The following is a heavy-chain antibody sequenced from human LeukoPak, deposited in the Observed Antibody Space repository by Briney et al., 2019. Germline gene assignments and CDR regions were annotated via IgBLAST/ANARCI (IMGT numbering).Heavy chain of an antibody. D-gene: IGHD1-26*01. CDR3: ASSSGSYSPTRPDY. CDR2: ISAYNGNT. CDR1: GYTFTSYG. J-gene: IGHJ4*02. V-gene: IGHV1-18*01. Sequence: ASVKVSCKASGYTFTSYGISWVRQAPGQGLEWMGWISAYNGNTNYAQKLQGRVTMTTDTSTSTAYMELRSLRSDDTAVYYCASSSGSYSPTRPDYWGQGTLVTVSS.